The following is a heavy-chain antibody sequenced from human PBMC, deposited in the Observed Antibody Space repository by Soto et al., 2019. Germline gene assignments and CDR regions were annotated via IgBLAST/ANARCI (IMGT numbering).Heavy chain of an antibody. V-gene: IGHV1-2*02. CDR1: GYTFSGYY. CDR3: ARDRGSGWYLTYYYYGMDV. Sequence: ASVKVSCKASGYTFSGYYMHWVRQAPGQGLEWMGWINPNSGGTNYAQKFQGRVTMTRDTSISTAYMELSRLRSDDTAVYYCARDRGSGWYLTYYYYGMDVWGHGTTVTVSS. J-gene: IGHJ6*02. CDR2: INPNSGGT. D-gene: IGHD6-19*01.